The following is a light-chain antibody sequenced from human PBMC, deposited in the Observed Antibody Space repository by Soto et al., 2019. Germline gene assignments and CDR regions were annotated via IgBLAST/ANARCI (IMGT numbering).Light chain of an antibody. CDR2: NNN. CDR1: SSNIGSNY. Sequence: QTVVTQPPSASGTPGQRVTISCSGSSSNIGSNYVYWYQQLPGTAPKLLIYNNNQRPSGVPDRFSGSKSGTSASLAISGLRSEDEADYYCAAWDDSLSGRVFGGGTKLTVL. CDR3: AAWDDSLSGRV. J-gene: IGLJ3*02. V-gene: IGLV1-47*02.